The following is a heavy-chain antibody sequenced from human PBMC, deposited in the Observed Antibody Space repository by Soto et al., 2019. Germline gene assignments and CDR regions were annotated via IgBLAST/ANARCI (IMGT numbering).Heavy chain of an antibody. V-gene: IGHV4-39*01. CDR2: IYYSGST. Sequence: SGTLSLTFIVSGGSISSRSYSLGWIRQPPGKGLEWIGSIYYSGSTYYNPSLKSRVTISVDTSKNQFSLKLSSVTAADTAVFYCARHRASNWFDPWGQGTLVTVSS. CDR1: GGSISSRSYS. CDR3: ARHRASNWFDP. J-gene: IGHJ5*02. D-gene: IGHD5-12*01.